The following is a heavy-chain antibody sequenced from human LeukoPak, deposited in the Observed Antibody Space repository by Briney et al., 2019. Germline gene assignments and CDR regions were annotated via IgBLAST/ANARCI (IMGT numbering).Heavy chain of an antibody. J-gene: IGHJ2*01. CDR3: ARVRYYDSSGLFDL. V-gene: IGHV4-59*01. CDR1: GGSISSYY. Sequence: PSETLSLTCTVSGGSISSYYWSWIRQPPGKGLEWIGYIYYSGSTNYNPSLKSRVTISVDTSKNQFSLKLSSVTAADTAVYYCARVRYYDSSGLFDLWGRGTLVTVSS. CDR2: IYYSGST. D-gene: IGHD3-22*01.